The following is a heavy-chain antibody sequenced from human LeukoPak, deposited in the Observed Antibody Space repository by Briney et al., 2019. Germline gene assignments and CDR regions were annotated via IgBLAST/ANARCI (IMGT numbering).Heavy chain of an antibody. D-gene: IGHD6-13*01. Sequence: GESLKISCKGSGYTFSSYWIGWVRQMPGKGLEWMGILYPGDSDTRYSPSFQGQVTISADKSISTAYLQWSSLKASDTAMYYCARPGSGYSSSWYGDYWGQGTLVTVSS. V-gene: IGHV5-51*01. CDR3: ARPGSGYSSSWYGDY. CDR2: LYPGDSDT. J-gene: IGHJ4*02. CDR1: GYTFSSYW.